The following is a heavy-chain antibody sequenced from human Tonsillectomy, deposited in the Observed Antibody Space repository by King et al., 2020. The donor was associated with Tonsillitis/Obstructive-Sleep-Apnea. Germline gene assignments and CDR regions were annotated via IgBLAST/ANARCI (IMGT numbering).Heavy chain of an antibody. D-gene: IGHD6-13*01. CDR1: GYTFTSYY. CDR2: INPSGGST. CDR3: ATIAAAGTGAFDI. V-gene: IGHV1-46*01. Sequence: QLVQSGAEVKKPGASVKVSCKASGYTFTSYYMHWVRQAPGQGLEWMGIINPSGGSTSYAQKFQGRVTMTRDTSTSTVNMELSSLRSEETAVYYLATIAAAGTGAFDIWGQGTMVTVSS. J-gene: IGHJ3*02.